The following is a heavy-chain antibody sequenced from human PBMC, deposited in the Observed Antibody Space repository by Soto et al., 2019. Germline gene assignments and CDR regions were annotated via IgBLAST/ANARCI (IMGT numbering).Heavy chain of an antibody. J-gene: IGHJ4*02. D-gene: IGHD3-10*01. CDR3: ASCFQGFGEFREPFDY. Sequence: QVQLVQSGAEVKKPGSSVKVSCKASGGTFSSYAISWVRQAPGQGLEWMGGIIPIFGTANYAQKFQGRVTITADESTSTAYMELRSLRSEDTAVYYCASCFQGFGEFREPFDYWGQGTLVTVSS. CDR1: GGTFSSYA. V-gene: IGHV1-69*01. CDR2: IIPIFGTA.